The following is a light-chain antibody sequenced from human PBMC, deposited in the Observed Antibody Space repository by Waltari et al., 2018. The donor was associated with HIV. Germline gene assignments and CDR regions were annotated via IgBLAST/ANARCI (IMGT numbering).Light chain of an antibody. CDR2: DVT. CDR3: CSYAGSYLNYV. Sequence: QSALTQPRSVSGSPGQSVTISCTGTSSDVGAYNFVSWYQQHPGKAPKVMIYDVTKLPAGVPDRFSGSKSGNTASLTISGLQAEDEADYYCCSYAGSYLNYVFGTGTEVTVL. CDR1: SSDVGAYNF. V-gene: IGLV2-11*01. J-gene: IGLJ1*01.